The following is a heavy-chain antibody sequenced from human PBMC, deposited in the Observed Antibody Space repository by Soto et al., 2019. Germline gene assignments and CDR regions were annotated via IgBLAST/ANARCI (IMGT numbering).Heavy chain of an antibody. CDR2: ISSNGGST. CDR3: VRPKQPYFGRDSYYVLGYWYFDL. D-gene: IGHD2-21*02. CDR1: GFTFSSYA. J-gene: IGHJ2*01. Sequence: PGGSLRLSCSASGFTFSSYAMHWVRQAPGKGLEYVSAISSNGGSTYYADSVKGRFTISRDNSKNTLHLQMSSLRAEDTAVYYCVRPKQPYFGRDSYYVLGYWYFDLWGRGTLVTVSS. V-gene: IGHV3-64D*06.